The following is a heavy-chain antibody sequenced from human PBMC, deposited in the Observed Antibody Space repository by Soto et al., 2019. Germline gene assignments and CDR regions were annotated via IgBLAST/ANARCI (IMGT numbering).Heavy chain of an antibody. CDR2: IYYSGST. CDR1: GGSISSGDYY. D-gene: IGHD3-22*01. J-gene: IGHJ4*02. V-gene: IGHV4-31*03. Sequence: QVQLQESGPGLVKPSQPLSLTCTVSGGSISSGDYYWYWIRQHPGKGLEWIGYIYYSGSTYYNPSLKSRVNISVDASKKQFSLKLSSVTAADTAVYYCARSTRHYYDYSGSLDYWGQGTLVTVSS. CDR3: ARSTRHYYDYSGSLDY.